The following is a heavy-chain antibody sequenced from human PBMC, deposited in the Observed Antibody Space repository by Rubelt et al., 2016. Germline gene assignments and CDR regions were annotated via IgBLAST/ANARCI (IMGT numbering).Heavy chain of an antibody. CDR2: INHSGST. D-gene: IGHD3-10*01. V-gene: IGHV4-34*01. J-gene: IGHJ4*02. Sequence: QVQLQQWGAGLLKPSETLSLTCAVYGGSFSGYYWSWIRQPPGKGLEWIGEINHSGSTNYNPSLKSRGTISVDTSKNQFSLKLSSVTAADTAVYYCARMVRGVITLDYWGQGTLVTVSS. CDR1: GGSFSGYY. CDR3: ARMVRGVITLDY.